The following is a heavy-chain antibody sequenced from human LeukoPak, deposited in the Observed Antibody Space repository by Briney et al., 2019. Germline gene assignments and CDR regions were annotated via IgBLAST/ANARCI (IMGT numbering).Heavy chain of an antibody. CDR1: GDSVSSNNYY. CDR3: ARHYGP. V-gene: IGHV4-39*07. CDR2: IYHSGST. D-gene: IGHD3-16*01. J-gene: IGHJ5*02. Sequence: SETLSLTCTVSGDSVSSNNYYWSWVRQPPGKGLEWIGEIYHSGSTNYNPSLKSRVTISVDKSKNQFSLKLSSVTAADTAVYYCARHYGPWGQGTLVTVSS.